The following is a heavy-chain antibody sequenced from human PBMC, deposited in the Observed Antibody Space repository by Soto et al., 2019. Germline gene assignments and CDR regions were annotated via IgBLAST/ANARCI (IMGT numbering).Heavy chain of an antibody. CDR3: ARAGGADYDFWSDYNWFDP. V-gene: IGHV3-21*01. J-gene: IGHJ5*02. Sequence: GGSLRLSCAASGFTFSSYSMNWVRQAPGKGLEWVSSISSSSSYIYYADSVKGRFTISRDNAKNSLYLQMNSLRAEDTAVYYCARAGGADYDFWSDYNWFDPWGQGTLVTVSS. CDR1: GFTFSSYS. D-gene: IGHD3-3*01. CDR2: ISSSSSYI.